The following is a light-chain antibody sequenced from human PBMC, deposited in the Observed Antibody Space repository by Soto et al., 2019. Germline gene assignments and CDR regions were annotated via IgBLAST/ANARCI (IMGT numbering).Light chain of an antibody. Sequence: DIQMTQSPSTLSASVGDRVTITCRASQSISSWLAWYQQKPGKAPKLLIYKASSLESGVPSNFSGSGSGTEFTLTISNLQPDDFATYYCQQYENYWTFGQGTKVDIK. V-gene: IGKV1-5*03. CDR3: QQYENYWT. CDR1: QSISSW. CDR2: KAS. J-gene: IGKJ1*01.